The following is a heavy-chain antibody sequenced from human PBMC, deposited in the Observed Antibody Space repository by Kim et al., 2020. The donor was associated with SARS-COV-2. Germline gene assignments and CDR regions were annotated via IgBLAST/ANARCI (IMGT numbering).Heavy chain of an antibody. CDR3: ARSSNYPNYYYYGMDV. D-gene: IGHD4-4*01. J-gene: IGHJ6*02. Sequence: SLKSLVTISVDTSKNQFSLKLSSVTAADTAVYYCARSSNYPNYYYYGMDVWGQGTTVTVSS. V-gene: IGHV4-39*01.